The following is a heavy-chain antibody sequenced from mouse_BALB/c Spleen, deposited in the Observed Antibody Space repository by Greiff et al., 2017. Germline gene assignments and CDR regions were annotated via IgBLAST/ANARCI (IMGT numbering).Heavy chain of an antibody. Sequence: QVQLKQSGAELAKPGASVKMSCKASGYTFTSYWMHWVKQRPGQGLEWIGYINPSTGYTEYNQKFKDKATLTADKSSSTAYMQLSSLTSEDSAVYYCARLAKGGFGLRLDYWGQGTTLTVSS. CDR1: GYTFTSYW. D-gene: IGHD2-2*01. CDR2: INPSTGYT. CDR3: ARLAKGGFGLRLDY. J-gene: IGHJ2*01. V-gene: IGHV1-7*01.